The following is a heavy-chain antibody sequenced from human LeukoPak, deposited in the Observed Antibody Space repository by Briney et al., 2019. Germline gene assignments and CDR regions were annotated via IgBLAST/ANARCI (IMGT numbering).Heavy chain of an antibody. Sequence: GGSLRVSCTVSGFTFSSFAMSWVRQAPGKGLEWVSTITGGSGAKYYADSAKGRFTISRDNSKDTLYLQMHSLRAEDTAVYFCAKDTPLTTYTSGWSSNSFDYWGQGTLVAVSS. CDR1: GFTFSSFA. D-gene: IGHD6-19*01. CDR3: AKDTPLTTYTSGWSSNSFDY. V-gene: IGHV3-23*01. J-gene: IGHJ4*02. CDR2: ITGGSGAK.